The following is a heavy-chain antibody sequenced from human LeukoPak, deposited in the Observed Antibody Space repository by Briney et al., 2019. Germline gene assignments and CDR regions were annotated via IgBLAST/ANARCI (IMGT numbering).Heavy chain of an antibody. Sequence: GGSLRLSCVASGFTFSNYAMSWFRQAPGKGLEWGSAITGSGTSTYYADSLKGRFTISRDNSRNTVFLQMNSLRHEDTAIYYCVIWGDYDVLTGYYVPDYWGQGTLVTVSS. V-gene: IGHV3-23*01. CDR1: GFTFSNYA. D-gene: IGHD3-9*01. J-gene: IGHJ4*02. CDR2: ITGSGTST. CDR3: VIWGDYDVLTGYYVPDY.